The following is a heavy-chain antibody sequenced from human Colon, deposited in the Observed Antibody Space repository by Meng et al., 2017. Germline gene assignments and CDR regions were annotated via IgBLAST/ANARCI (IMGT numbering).Heavy chain of an antibody. CDR3: ARVEVGITSGDY. CDR1: GSTFTYYY. D-gene: IGHD1-26*01. CDR2: ISAYNGNT. Sequence: QMQLLQSVAEVKEPGVSVNVSCTASGSTFTYYYLHWVRQAPGQGLEWMGWISAYNGNTNYAQTLQGSLTMTTDTSTSTAYMELMSLRSDDTAVYYCARVEVGITSGDYWGQGTLVTVSS. V-gene: IGHV1-18*04. J-gene: IGHJ4*02.